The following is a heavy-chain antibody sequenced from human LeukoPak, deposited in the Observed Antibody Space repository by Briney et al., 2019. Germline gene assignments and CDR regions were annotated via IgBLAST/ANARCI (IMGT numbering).Heavy chain of an antibody. CDR2: INPSGDT. CDR3: AADTDY. V-gene: IGHV1-46*01. J-gene: IGHJ4*02. Sequence: ASVKVSCKASGYTFTSRYMHWVRQAPGQGLEWMGLINPSGDTGYAQKFQGRVIVTRDTSTSTVYMELSSLISEDTAVYYCAADTDYWGQGTLVTVSS. CDR1: GYTFTSRY.